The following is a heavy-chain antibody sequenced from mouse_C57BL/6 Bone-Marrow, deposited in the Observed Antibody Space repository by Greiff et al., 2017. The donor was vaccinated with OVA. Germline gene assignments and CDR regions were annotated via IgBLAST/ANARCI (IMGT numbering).Heavy chain of an antibody. D-gene: IGHD1-1*01. J-gene: IGHJ2*01. CDR2: IDPANGNT. CDR3: ASYYGSSYDY. V-gene: IGHV14-3*01. CDR1: GFTIKNTY. Sequence: VQLKESVAELVRPGASVKLSCTASGFTIKNTYMHWVKQRPEQGLEWIGRIDPANGNTKYAPKFQGKATITADTSSNTAYLQLSSLTSEDTAIYYCASYYGSSYDYWGQGTTLTVSS.